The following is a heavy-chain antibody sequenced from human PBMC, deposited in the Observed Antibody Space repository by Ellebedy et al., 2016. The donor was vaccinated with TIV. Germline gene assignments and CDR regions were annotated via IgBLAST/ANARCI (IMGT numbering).Heavy chain of an antibody. Sequence: GESLKISCAASGFTFSDYYMSWIRQASGKGLEWVSYISTTSGFTNYAESVKGRFTISRDNAKNSLYLQMSSLRAEDTAVYYCARDKVALRIFDYWGQGTLVTVSS. V-gene: IGHV3-11*06. CDR1: GFTFSDYY. CDR2: ISTTSGFT. CDR3: ARDKVALRIFDY. J-gene: IGHJ4*02. D-gene: IGHD4-17*01.